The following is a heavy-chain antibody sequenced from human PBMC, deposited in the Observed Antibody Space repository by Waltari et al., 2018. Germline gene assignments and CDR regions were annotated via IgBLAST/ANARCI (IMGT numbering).Heavy chain of an antibody. V-gene: IGHV3-7*01. CDR3: AIGGVETSWYWRY. D-gene: IGHD6-13*01. CDR2: IKTDGSET. J-gene: IGHJ4*02. CDR1: GFPFSSPG. Sequence: EVQVVESGGGLVQPGGSLRLSCAASGFPFSSPGMTWVRQAPGKGLEWVANIKTDGSETYYVDSVKGRFTISRDNTKNSLYLQMSSLRAEDTAVYYCAIGGVETSWYWRYWGQGTLVTVSS.